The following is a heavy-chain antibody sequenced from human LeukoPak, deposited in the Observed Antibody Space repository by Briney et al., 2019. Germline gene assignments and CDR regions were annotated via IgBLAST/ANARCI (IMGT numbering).Heavy chain of an antibody. CDR3: ARGLRAAFGGVIRLSRTYYFDY. CDR1: GGSISSYY. J-gene: IGHJ4*02. CDR2: IYYSGST. V-gene: IGHV4-59*12. D-gene: IGHD3-16*02. Sequence: QPSETLSLTCTVSGGSISSYYWSWVRQPPGKGLEWIGYIYYSGSTNYNPSLKSRVTISVDTSKNQFSLKLSSVTAAATAVYYCARGLRAAFGGVIRLSRTYYFDYWGQGTLVTVSS.